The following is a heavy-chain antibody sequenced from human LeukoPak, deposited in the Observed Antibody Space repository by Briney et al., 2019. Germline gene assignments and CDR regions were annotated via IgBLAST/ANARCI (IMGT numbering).Heavy chain of an antibody. CDR1: GGSISSPY. CDR3: AREATMVRGVIITHYMDV. J-gene: IGHJ6*03. CDR2: IYYSGST. V-gene: IGHV4-59*11. D-gene: IGHD3-10*01. Sequence: PSETLSLTCTVSGGSISSPYWSWIRQPPGKGLEWIGYIYYSGSTNYNPSLKSRVTTSVDTSKNQFSLKLSSVTAADTAVYYCAREATMVRGVIITHYMDVWGKGTTVTVSS.